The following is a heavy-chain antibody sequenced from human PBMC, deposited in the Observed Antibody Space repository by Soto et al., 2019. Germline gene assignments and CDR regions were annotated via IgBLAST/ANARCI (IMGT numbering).Heavy chain of an antibody. V-gene: IGHV1-46*01. CDR1: GDSFTTYY. CDR2: INPSGGRT. CDR3: AGLYHYDSSGYYDY. Sequence: ASVKVSCKASGDSFTTYYMHWVRQAPGQGLEWMGIINPSGGRTTYAQKFQGRVTMTRDTSTSASHMELSSLTSEDTAVYYCAGLYHYDSSGYYDYWGQGTMVTVYS. D-gene: IGHD3-22*01. J-gene: IGHJ4*02.